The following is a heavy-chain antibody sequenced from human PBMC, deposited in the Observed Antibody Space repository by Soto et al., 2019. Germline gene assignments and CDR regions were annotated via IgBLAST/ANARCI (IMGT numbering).Heavy chain of an antibody. CDR3: AREVSGTGAFDY. CDR1: GGSISSVNHY. D-gene: IGHD2-8*02. Sequence: QVQLEQSGPGLVKPSQTLSLTCNISGGSISSVNHYWSWIRQSPREGLEWIGYIFDSGTTHYNPSFKGRGTILGETSQRQFSLTILCVTVADSAVYFCAREVSGTGAFDYGGRGTLVTVSS. CDR2: IFDSGTT. V-gene: IGHV4-31*02. J-gene: IGHJ4*02.